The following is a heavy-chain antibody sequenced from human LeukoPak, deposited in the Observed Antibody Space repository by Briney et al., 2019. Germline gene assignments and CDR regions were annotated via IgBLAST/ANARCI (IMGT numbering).Heavy chain of an antibody. V-gene: IGHV3-21*01. Sequence: GSLRIFCSTFGFTFSSYCLNLVPQGSGEGLEWVSSISSSSSYIYYADSVKGRFTISRDNAKNSLYLQMNSLRAEDTAVYYCASGGYGGPPVWGQGTLVTVSS. CDR3: ASGGYGGPPV. CDR1: GFTFSSYC. J-gene: IGHJ4*02. CDR2: ISSSSSYI. D-gene: IGHD4-23*01.